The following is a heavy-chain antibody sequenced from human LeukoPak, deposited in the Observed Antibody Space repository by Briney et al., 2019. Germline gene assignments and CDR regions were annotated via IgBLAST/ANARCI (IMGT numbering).Heavy chain of an antibody. CDR1: GYSISSGYY. Sequence: PSETLSLTCTVSGYSISSGYYWGWIRQPPGKGLEWIGSVSHSGNTYENPSLKSRVTISVDTSKNQFSLKLSSVTAADTAVYYCARSNYYDSSGPYYYYYYYMDVWGKGTTVTISS. D-gene: IGHD3-22*01. CDR2: VSHSGNT. CDR3: ARSNYYDSSGPYYYYYYYMDV. V-gene: IGHV4-38-2*02. J-gene: IGHJ6*03.